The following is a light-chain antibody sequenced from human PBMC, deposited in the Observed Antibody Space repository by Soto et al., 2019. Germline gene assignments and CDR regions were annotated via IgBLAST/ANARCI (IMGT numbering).Light chain of an antibody. J-gene: IGKJ1*01. CDR2: GAS. Sequence: EIVLTQSPGTLSLSPGERATLSCRASQSVSNKYFSWYQQTPGQPPMLLISGASNRTTGIPDRFSGSGAGTDFTLTISRLEPEDFAVYYCQQYGSSGTFGQGTKVDIK. V-gene: IGKV3-20*01. CDR3: QQYGSSGT. CDR1: QSVSNKY.